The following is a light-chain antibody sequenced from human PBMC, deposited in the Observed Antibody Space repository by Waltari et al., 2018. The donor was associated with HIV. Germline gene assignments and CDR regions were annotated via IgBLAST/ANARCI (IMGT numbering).Light chain of an antibody. CDR1: SGHRSYA. V-gene: IGLV4-69*01. CDR3: QTWGTGGV. CDR2: LHRDGSD. Sequence: QVVLTQSPSASAPLGTSVTLTCTLNSGHRSYAIAWHQQQPEKGPRYLMKLHRDGSDSKGDGIPYRFSGSSSGSKRYLSISSLQSEDEADYYCQTWGTGGVFGGGTKLTVL. J-gene: IGLJ3*02.